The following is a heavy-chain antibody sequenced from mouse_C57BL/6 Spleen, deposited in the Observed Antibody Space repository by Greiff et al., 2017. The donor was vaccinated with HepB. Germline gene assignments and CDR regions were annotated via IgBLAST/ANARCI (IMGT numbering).Heavy chain of an antibody. V-gene: IGHV5-6*01. Sequence: EVQGVESGGDLVKPGGSLKLSCAASGFTFSSYGMSWVRQTPDKRLEWVATISSGGSYTYYPDSVKGRFTISRDNAKNTLYLQMSSLKSEDTAMYYCARPGPSPYWYFDVWGTGTTVTVSS. J-gene: IGHJ1*03. CDR3: ARPGPSPYWYFDV. CDR2: ISSGGSYT. CDR1: GFTFSSYG. D-gene: IGHD3-3*01.